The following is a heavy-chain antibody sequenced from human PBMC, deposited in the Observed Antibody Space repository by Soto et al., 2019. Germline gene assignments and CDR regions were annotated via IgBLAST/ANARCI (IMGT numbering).Heavy chain of an antibody. J-gene: IGHJ5*02. CDR1: GVSISGYH. D-gene: IGHD6-19*01. Sequence: SETLSLTCTVSGVSISGYHWSWIRQPPGKGLEWIGYIYYSGSTNYNPPLKSRVTMSVDTSKNQLSLKLSSVTAADTAVYYCARVMDTYSSGWYWFDPWGQGTLVTVSS. V-gene: IGHV4-59*01. CDR2: IYYSGST. CDR3: ARVMDTYSSGWYWFDP.